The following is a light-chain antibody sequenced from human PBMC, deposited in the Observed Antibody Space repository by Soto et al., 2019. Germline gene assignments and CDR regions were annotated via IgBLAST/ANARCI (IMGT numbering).Light chain of an antibody. CDR3: SPLTTSGTHV. Sequence: QSALTQPASVSGSPGQSITISCTGTSSDVGTYNYVSWYQQHPGKAPKLMLYDVNNRPSGVSPRFSGSKSRNTASLTISGLQADDESDHYCSPLTTSGTHVFVSGTKVPVL. J-gene: IGLJ1*01. CDR2: DVN. V-gene: IGLV2-14*01. CDR1: SSDVGTYNY.